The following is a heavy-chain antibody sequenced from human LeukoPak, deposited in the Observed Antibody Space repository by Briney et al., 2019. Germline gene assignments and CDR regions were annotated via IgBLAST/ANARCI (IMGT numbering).Heavy chain of an antibody. CDR1: GYALTELS. Sequence: ASVKVSCKVSGYALTELSLHWVRQAPGKGLEWMGGLDPEDGEMIYSQKFQGRVTMTEDTSTDIAYMAMSSLTSEDTAVYYCATGRTKWDLLNYWGQGTLVTVSP. CDR3: ATGRTKWDLLNY. V-gene: IGHV1-24*01. J-gene: IGHJ4*02. CDR2: LDPEDGEM. D-gene: IGHD1-26*01.